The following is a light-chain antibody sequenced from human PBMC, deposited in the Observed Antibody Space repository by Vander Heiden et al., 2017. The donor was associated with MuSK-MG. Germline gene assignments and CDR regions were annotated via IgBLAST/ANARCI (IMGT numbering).Light chain of an antibody. CDR3: QQYDTSPWT. Sequence: IVMTQSPDSLTLSLGERATIDCKSSQSLFYSSNNKNYLVWYQQKPGQPPKLLISWASTRESGVPDRFSGSGSETDFTLTINSLQAEDVGVYYCQQYDTSPWTFGHGTRVEIK. J-gene: IGKJ1*01. V-gene: IGKV4-1*01. CDR1: QSLFYSSNNKNY. CDR2: WAS.